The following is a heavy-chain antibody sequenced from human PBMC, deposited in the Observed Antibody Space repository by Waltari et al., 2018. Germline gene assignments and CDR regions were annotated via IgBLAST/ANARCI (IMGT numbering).Heavy chain of an antibody. D-gene: IGHD4-17*01. CDR3: ARAYGDYAYYYYGMDV. CDR1: GGSISSGSYY. Sequence: QVQLQESGPGLVKPSQTLSLTCTVSGGSISSGSYYWSWIRQPAGKGLEWIGRIYTSGSTNYNPSLKSRVTISVDTSKNQFSLKLSSVTAADTAVYYCARAYGDYAYYYYGMDVWGQGTTVTVSS. J-gene: IGHJ6*02. CDR2: IYTSGST. V-gene: IGHV4-61*02.